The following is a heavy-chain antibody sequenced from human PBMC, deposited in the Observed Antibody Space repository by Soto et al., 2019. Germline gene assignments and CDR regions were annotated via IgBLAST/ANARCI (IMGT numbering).Heavy chain of an antibody. CDR1: GASIGSNAYY. D-gene: IGHD3-10*01. J-gene: IGHJ4*02. V-gene: IGHV4-31*03. CDR3: PGRVNRGSASFDS. CDR2: IYYSGNT. Sequence: QVQLQESGPGLVKPSQTLSLTCTVSGASIGSNAYYWSWIRQLPGKGLEWIGYIYYSGNTYYNPSPQSRSTITTDTFKGQVFLKLGSGTAADTAGYYWPGRVNRGSASFDSRGQGTLGNVSS.